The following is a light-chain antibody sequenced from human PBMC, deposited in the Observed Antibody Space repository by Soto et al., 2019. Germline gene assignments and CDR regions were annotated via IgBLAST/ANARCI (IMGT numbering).Light chain of an antibody. CDR3: QQYNTYS. J-gene: IGKJ1*01. CDR1: QSISAW. CDR2: DAS. Sequence: DIQMTQSPSTLSASVGDTVTITCRASQSISAWLAWYQHKPGKAPKLLIYDASSLESGVPSRFTGSGSGTEFTLTISSLQPEDFATYYCQQYNTYSFGQGTKVDIK. V-gene: IGKV1-5*01.